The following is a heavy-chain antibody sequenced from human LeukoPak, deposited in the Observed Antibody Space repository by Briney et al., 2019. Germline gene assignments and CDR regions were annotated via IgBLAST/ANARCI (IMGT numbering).Heavy chain of an antibody. J-gene: IGHJ4*02. Sequence: GGSLRLSCAASGFTFSSYSMNWVRQAPGKGLEWVSSISSSSSYIYYADSVKGRFTISRDNAKNSLYLQMNSLRAEDTAVYYCARDSPDILTGYPDYWGQGTLVTVSS. V-gene: IGHV3-21*01. D-gene: IGHD3-9*01. CDR1: GFTFSSYS. CDR2: ISSSSSYI. CDR3: ARDSPDILTGYPDY.